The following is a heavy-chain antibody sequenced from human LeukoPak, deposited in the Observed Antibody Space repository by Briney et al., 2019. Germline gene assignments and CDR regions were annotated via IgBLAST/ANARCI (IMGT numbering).Heavy chain of an antibody. V-gene: IGHV3-21*01. D-gene: IGHD3-16*01. CDR1: GFTFSRYA. CDR2: VGNASPYI. J-gene: IGHJ3*02. Sequence: PGGSLRLSCAASGFTFSRYAMNWVRQAPGKGLEWVSSVGNASPYIYYADSVKGRFTFSRDNAKNSLYLQMNSLRDEDTAVYYCARGDDSQQRNDALDIWGQGTMVTVSP. CDR3: ARGDDSQQRNDALDI.